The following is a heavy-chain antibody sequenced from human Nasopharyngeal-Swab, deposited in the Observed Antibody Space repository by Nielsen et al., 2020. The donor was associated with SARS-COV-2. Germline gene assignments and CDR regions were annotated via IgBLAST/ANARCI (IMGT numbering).Heavy chain of an antibody. D-gene: IGHD6-13*01. V-gene: IGHV1-69*05. CDR3: ARSPAHSSSWYFGRYYYGMDV. CDR1: GGTFSSYA. J-gene: IGHJ6*02. CDR2: IIPIFGTA. Sequence: SVKVSCKASGGTFSSYAISWVRQAPGQGLEWMGGIIPIFGTANYAQKFQERVTITRDMSTSTAYMELSSLRSEDTAVYYCARSPAHSSSWYFGRYYYGMDVWGQGTTVTVSS.